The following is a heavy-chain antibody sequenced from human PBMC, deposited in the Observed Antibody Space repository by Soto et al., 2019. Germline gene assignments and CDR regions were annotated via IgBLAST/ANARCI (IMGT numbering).Heavy chain of an antibody. CDR1: GGSISSSSYY. CDR2: IYYSGST. D-gene: IGHD3-10*01. CDR3: ARAYGSGPTDWFDP. Sequence: SETLSLTCTVSGGSISSSSYYWGWIRQPPGKGLEWIGSIYYSGSTNYNPSLKSRVTISVDTSKNQFSLKLSSVTAADTAVYYCARAYGSGPTDWFDPWGQGTLVTVSS. J-gene: IGHJ5*02. V-gene: IGHV4-39*07.